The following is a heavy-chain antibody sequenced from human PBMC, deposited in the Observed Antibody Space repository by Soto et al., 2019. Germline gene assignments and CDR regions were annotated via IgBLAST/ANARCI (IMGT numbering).Heavy chain of an antibody. CDR3: ASMVRGATIDC. CDR1: GGSFSGYY. CDR2: SNPSGST. Sequence: QVQLQQWGAGLLKPSETLSLTCAVYGGSFSGYYWSWIRQPPGKGLEWIGESNPSGSTNYNPSLKSRVTISVDTSRNQCSLKLRSVTAADTAVYYCASMVRGATIDCWGQGTLVTVSS. J-gene: IGHJ4*02. D-gene: IGHD3-10*01. V-gene: IGHV4-34*01.